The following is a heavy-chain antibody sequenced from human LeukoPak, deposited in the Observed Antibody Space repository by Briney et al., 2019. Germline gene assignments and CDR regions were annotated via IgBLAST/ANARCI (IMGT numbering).Heavy chain of an antibody. V-gene: IGHV3-30*18. CDR3: AKEGQWLALVTDH. J-gene: IGHJ4*02. D-gene: IGHD6-19*01. Sequence: PGRSLRLSCAASGLTFSSYGMHWVRQAPGKWLEWVAVISYDGSNKYYADSVKGRFTISRDNSKNTLFLQMNSLRAEDTAIYYCAKEGQWLALVTDHWGQGTLVTVSS. CDR1: GLTFSSYG. CDR2: ISYDGSNK.